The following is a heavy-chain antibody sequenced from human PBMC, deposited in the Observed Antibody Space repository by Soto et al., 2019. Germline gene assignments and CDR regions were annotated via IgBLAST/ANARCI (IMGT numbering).Heavy chain of an antibody. CDR3: AHSRCGGDCLQSYSSHYYYGMDV. Sequence: QITLKESGPTLVKPTQTLTLTCTFSGFSLSTGGVGVGWIRQPPGEALEWLALIYWDNDKRYSPSLKSRTNIPTDASKIQVVLTITNMDPVDTATYYCAHSRCGGDCLQSYSSHYYYGMDVWGQGTTVTVSS. V-gene: IGHV2-5*02. CDR1: GFSLSTGGVG. CDR2: IYWDNDK. J-gene: IGHJ6*02. D-gene: IGHD2-21*02.